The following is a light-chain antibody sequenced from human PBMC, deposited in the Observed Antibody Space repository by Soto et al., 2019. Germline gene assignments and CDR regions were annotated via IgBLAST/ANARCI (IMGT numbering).Light chain of an antibody. CDR1: QSVSRRL. V-gene: IGKV3-20*01. CDR3: QQYGGSPIT. CDR2: GAS. J-gene: IGKJ5*01. Sequence: EIVLTHFPGTLSLSPGGRATLSCRASQSVSRRLSWYQHRPGQSPRLLISGASMRASGVPVRFSGSGSGTDFTLTISRLEPEDFAVYYCQQYGGSPITFGLGTRLEI.